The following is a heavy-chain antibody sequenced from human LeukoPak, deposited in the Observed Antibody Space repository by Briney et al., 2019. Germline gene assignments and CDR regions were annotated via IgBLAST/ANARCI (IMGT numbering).Heavy chain of an antibody. Sequence: GGSLRLSCAASGFTFDDYAMHWVRQARGKGLEWVSGISWNSGSIGYADSVKGRFTISRDNAKNSLYLQMNSLRAEDTAVYYCAKKGRGSYLWYMDVWGKGTTVTVSS. V-gene: IGHV3-9*01. J-gene: IGHJ6*03. D-gene: IGHD1-26*01. CDR1: GFTFDDYA. CDR3: AKKGRGSYLWYMDV. CDR2: ISWNSGSI.